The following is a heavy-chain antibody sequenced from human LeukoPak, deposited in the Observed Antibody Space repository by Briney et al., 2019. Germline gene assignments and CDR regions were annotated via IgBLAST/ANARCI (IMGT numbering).Heavy chain of an antibody. Sequence: GGSLRLSCAASGFTFSSYAMSWVRQAPGKGLEWVSAISGSGGSTYYADSVKGRFTISRDNSKNSLYLQMNSLRAEDTAVYYCAKDGPELRYFDWSKPYYYGMDVWGQGTTVTVSS. CDR3: AKDGPELRYFDWSKPYYYGMDV. D-gene: IGHD3-9*01. CDR1: GFTFSSYA. CDR2: ISGSGGST. J-gene: IGHJ6*02. V-gene: IGHV3-23*01.